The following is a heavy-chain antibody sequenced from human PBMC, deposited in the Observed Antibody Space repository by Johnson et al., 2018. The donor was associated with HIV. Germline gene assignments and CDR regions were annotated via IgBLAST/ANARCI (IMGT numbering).Heavy chain of an antibody. CDR2: ISSSGSTI. CDR1: GFTFRDYY. V-gene: IGHV3-11*01. CDR3: TTFGYSSGWYANAFDI. D-gene: IGHD6-19*01. J-gene: IGHJ3*02. Sequence: QMQLVESGGGLVKPGGSLRLSCAASGFTFRDYYMNWMRQAPGKGLEWVSHISSSGSTIYYADSVKGRFTISRDNSKNTLYVQMNSLRAEDTAVYYCTTFGYSSGWYANAFDIWGQGTMVTVSS.